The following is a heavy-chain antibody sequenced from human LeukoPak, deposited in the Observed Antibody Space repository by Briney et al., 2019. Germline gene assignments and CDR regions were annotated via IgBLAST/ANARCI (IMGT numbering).Heavy chain of an antibody. CDR3: ARGYINYPDF. CDR2: ITSDGSGT. CDR1: GFTFSNYW. Sequence: TGGSLSLSCAASGFTFSNYWMHWFRQAPGKGLVWVSRITSDGSGTTYADSVKGRFTISRDNAKNTLYLQMNSLRAEDTAVYYCARGYINYPDFWGQGILVTVSS. V-gene: IGHV3-74*01. D-gene: IGHD4-11*01. J-gene: IGHJ4*02.